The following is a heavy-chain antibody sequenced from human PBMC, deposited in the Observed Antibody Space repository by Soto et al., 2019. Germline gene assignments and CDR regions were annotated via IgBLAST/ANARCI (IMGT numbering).Heavy chain of an antibody. CDR1: GFTFSSYS. Sequence: PGGSLRLSCAASGFTFSSYSMNWVRQAPGKGLEWVSSISSSSSYIYYADSAKGRFTISRDNAKNSLYLQMNSLRAEDTAVYYCARNYYDILTGYYPYDYWGQGTLVTVSS. V-gene: IGHV3-21*01. D-gene: IGHD3-9*01. CDR3: ARNYYDILTGYYPYDY. J-gene: IGHJ4*02. CDR2: ISSSSSYI.